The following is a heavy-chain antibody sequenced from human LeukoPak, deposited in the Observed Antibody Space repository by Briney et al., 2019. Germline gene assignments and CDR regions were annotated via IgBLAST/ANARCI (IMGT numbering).Heavy chain of an antibody. CDR2: ISSSGSTI. Sequence: PGGSLRLSCAASGFTFSSYEMNWVRQAPGKGLEWVSYISSSGSTIYYADSVKGRFTISRDNAKNSLYLQMNSLRAEDTAVYYCARAALADYYFDYWGQGTLVTVSS. V-gene: IGHV3-48*03. CDR3: ARAALADYYFDY. D-gene: IGHD3/OR15-3a*01. CDR1: GFTFSSYE. J-gene: IGHJ4*02.